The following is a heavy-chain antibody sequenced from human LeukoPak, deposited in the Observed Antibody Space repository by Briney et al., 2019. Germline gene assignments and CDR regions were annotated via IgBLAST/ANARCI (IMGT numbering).Heavy chain of an antibody. V-gene: IGHV3-48*03. Sequence: PGGSLRLSCAASGFTFSSYEMNWVRQAPGKGLEWVSYISSSGSTIYYADSVKGRFTISRDNAKNSLYLQMNSLRAEDTAVYYCARMGRLRSYFGVFVARGGYYFDYWGQGTLVTVSS. CDR3: ARMGRLRSYFGVFVARGGYYFDY. CDR1: GFTFSSYE. CDR2: ISSSGSTI. D-gene: IGHD1-26*01. J-gene: IGHJ4*02.